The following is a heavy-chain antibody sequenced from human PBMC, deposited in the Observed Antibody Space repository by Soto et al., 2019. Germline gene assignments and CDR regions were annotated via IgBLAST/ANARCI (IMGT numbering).Heavy chain of an antibody. CDR2: IIPIFGTA. CDR1: GGTFSSYA. J-gene: IGHJ3*02. CDR3: ARGGGYYGSGSEYAFDI. D-gene: IGHD3-10*01. Sequence: SVKVSCKASGGTFSSYAISWVRQAPGQGLEWMGGIIPIFGTANYAQKFQGRVTITADESTSTAYMELSSLRSEDTAVYYCARGGGYYGSGSEYAFDIWGQGTMVTVSS. V-gene: IGHV1-69*13.